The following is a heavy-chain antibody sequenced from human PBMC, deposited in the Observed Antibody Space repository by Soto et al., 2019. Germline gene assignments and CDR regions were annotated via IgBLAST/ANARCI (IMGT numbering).Heavy chain of an antibody. CDR2: ISGSGGST. CDR1: GFTFSSYA. J-gene: IGHJ3*02. CDR3: AKDLDRVAYYDFWSGSETYAFDI. V-gene: IGHV3-23*01. Sequence: GGSLRLSCAASGFTFSSYAMGWVRQAPGKGLEWVSAISGSGGSTYYADSVKGRFTISRDNSKNTLYLQMNSLRAEDTAVYYCAKDLDRVAYYDFWSGSETYAFDIWGQGTMVT. D-gene: IGHD3-3*01.